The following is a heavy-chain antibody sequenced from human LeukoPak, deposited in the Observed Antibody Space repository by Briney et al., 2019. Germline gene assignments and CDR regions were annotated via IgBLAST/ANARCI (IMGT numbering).Heavy chain of an antibody. CDR2: ISGTGRTI. CDR1: GFTFSDYY. V-gene: IGHV3-11*04. J-gene: IGHJ5*02. Sequence: KAGGSLRLSCAASGFTFSDYYMSWIRQAPGKGLEWVSYISGTGRTIYYADSVKGRFTVSRDNAKNSLYLQMTSLRVEDTAVYYCARDLQAPNQPKGVWFDPWGQGTLVTVSS. CDR3: ARDLQAPNQPKGVWFDP. D-gene: IGHD1-14*01.